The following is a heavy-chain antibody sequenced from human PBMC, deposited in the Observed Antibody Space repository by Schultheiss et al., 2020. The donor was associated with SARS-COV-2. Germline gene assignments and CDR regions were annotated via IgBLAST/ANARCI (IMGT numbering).Heavy chain of an antibody. J-gene: IGHJ6*02. CDR2: INHSGST. Sequence: SQTLSLTCTVSGGSISSSSYYWGWIRQPPGKGLEWIGEINHSGSTNYNPSLKSRVTISVDTSKNQFSLKLSSVTAADTAVYYCARGVVTRSTSYGMDVWGQGTTVTVSS. CDR1: GGSISSSSYY. CDR3: ARGVVTRSTSYGMDV. D-gene: IGHD4-23*01. V-gene: IGHV4-39*07.